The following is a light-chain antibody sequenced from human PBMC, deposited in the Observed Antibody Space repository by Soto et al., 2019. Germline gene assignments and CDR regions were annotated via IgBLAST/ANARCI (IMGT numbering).Light chain of an antibody. V-gene: IGKV3-20*01. J-gene: IGKJ1*01. CDR2: GAS. CDR1: QSISSNY. CDR3: QQYGSWT. Sequence: EIVLTQSPGTLSVFPGERATLSCRASQSISSNYLAWYQQKPGQAPSLLIYGASSRATGIPDRFSGSGSGTDFTLTISRLEPEDSAIYYCQQYGSWTFGQGTKVEIK.